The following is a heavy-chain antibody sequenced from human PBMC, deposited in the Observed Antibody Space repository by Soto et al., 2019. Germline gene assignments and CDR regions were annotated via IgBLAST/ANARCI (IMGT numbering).Heavy chain of an antibody. D-gene: IGHD2-15*01. CDR3: ARARSGGVSYGMYV. J-gene: IGHJ6*02. V-gene: IGHV1-8*01. CDR1: GYTFTSYD. CDR2: MNPNSGNT. Sequence: QVQLVQSGAEVKKPGASVKVSCKASGYTFTSYDINWVRQAPGQGLEWMGWMNPNSGNTDYAQKFQGRVTMTMNTSICTGYIELSRRSSEDEAVYFCARARSGGVSYGMYVWGQGTVVTVSS.